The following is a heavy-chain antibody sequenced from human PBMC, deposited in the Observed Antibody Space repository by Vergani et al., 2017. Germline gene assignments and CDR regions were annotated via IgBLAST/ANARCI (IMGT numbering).Heavy chain of an antibody. CDR2: ISSGGGDI. D-gene: IGHD2-8*01. CDR1: GFTFDTYT. J-gene: IGHJ1*01. V-gene: IGHV3-23*01. Sequence: EVHLLESGGGLVQPGGSRRLSCAGAGFTFDTYTMAYVRQAPGKGLEWVATISSGGGDIFYDYSVKGRFTISRDNSKNTIFLQMNSLKAEDTAVYYCTTAWGVYDLHCEYFQYWGRGTLVSVSS. CDR3: TTAWGVYDLHCEYFQY.